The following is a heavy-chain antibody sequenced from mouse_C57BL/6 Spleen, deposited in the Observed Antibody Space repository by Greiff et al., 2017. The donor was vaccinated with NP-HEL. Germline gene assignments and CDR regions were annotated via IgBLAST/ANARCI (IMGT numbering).Heavy chain of an antibody. Sequence: EVQLQQSGAELVKPGASVKLSCTASGFNIKDYYMHWVKQRTEQGLEWIGRIDPEDGETKYAPKFQGKATITADTSSNTAYLQLSSLTSEDTAVYYCARTFTTVVATPDYYAMDYWGQGTSVTVSS. CDR2: IDPEDGET. V-gene: IGHV14-2*01. CDR1: GFNIKDYY. J-gene: IGHJ4*01. CDR3: ARTFTTVVATPDYYAMDY. D-gene: IGHD1-1*01.